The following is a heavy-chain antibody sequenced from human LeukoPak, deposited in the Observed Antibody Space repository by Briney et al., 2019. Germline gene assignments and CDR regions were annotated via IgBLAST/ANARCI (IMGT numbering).Heavy chain of an antibody. CDR2: INDGGGGT. D-gene: IGHD3-9*01. Sequence: GGSLRLSCAASGFTFSTYAMSWVRQAPGKGLQWVSRINDGGGGTSYADSVKGRFTISRDNSKNSLYLQMSSLRVEDTAVYYCTKGATIHVTGPDFWGPGTLVTVSS. J-gene: IGHJ4*02. CDR1: GFTFSTYA. CDR3: TKGATIHVTGPDF. V-gene: IGHV3-23*01.